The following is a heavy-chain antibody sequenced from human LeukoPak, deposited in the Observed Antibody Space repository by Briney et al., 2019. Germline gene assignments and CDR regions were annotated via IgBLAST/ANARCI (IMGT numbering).Heavy chain of an antibody. D-gene: IGHD3-10*01. CDR2: ISYDGSNK. Sequence: PGGSLRLSCAASGFTFSSYGMHWVRQAPGKGLEWVAVISYDGSNKYYADSVKGRFTISRDNAKNSLYLQMNSLRAEDTAVYYCARGEITRGYYYYYMDVWGKGTTVTVSS. CDR3: ARGEITRGYYYYYMDV. V-gene: IGHV3-30*03. J-gene: IGHJ6*03. CDR1: GFTFSSYG.